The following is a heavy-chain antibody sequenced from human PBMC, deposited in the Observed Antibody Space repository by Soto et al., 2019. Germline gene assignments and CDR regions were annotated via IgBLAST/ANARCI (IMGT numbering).Heavy chain of an antibody. V-gene: IGHV1-8*01. Sequence: GASVKVSCKASGYTFTSYDINWVRQATGQGLEWMGWMNPNSGNTGYAQKFQGRVTMTRNTSISTAYMELSSLRSEDTAVYYCASGVSSSSWYGALVDWLDPWAQGTLVPVS. CDR3: ASGVSSSSWYGALVDWLDP. D-gene: IGHD6-13*01. CDR2: MNPNSGNT. CDR1: GYTFTSYD. J-gene: IGHJ5*02.